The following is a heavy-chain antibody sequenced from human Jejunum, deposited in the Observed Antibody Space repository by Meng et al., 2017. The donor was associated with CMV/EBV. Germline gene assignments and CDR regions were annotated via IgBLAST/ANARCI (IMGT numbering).Heavy chain of an antibody. CDR2: IYWDDDT. CDR3: AHRPSGYGGDFWFH. D-gene: IGHD2-21*01. V-gene: IGHV2-5*02. Sequence: QITLKESGPTLVKPTQTPTLTCTFSGFSVTTSGVAVGWIRQPPGKALEWLALIYWDDDTRYSPSLKSRLTITKDSSKSQVVLTMTNMGPVDTATYYCAHRPSGYGGDFWFHWGQGTLVTVSS. J-gene: IGHJ4*02. CDR1: GFSVTTSGVA.